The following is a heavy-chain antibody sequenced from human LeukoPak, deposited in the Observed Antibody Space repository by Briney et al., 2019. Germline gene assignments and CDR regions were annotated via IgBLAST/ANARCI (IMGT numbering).Heavy chain of an antibody. CDR2: ISGSGSTI. V-gene: IGHV3-48*03. D-gene: IGHD4-17*01. Sequence: GGSLRLSCAASGFTFSSYGMNWVRQAPGKGLEWVSYISGSGSTIYYADSMKGRFTISRDNAKNSLYLQMNSLRAEDTAVYYCARRSDYSTVFDYWGQGTLVTVSS. CDR3: ARRSDYSTVFDY. CDR1: GFTFSSYG. J-gene: IGHJ4*02.